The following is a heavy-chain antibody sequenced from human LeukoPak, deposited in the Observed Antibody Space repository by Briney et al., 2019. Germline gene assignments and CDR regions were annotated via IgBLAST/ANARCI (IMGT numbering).Heavy chain of an antibody. J-gene: IGHJ5*02. CDR1: GFTFSDYY. D-gene: IGHD2-2*01. CDR3: ARSRYCSSTSCYPNWFDP. Sequence: GGSLRLSCAASGFTFSDYYMSWIRQAPGKGLEWVSYISSSGSTIYYADSVEGRFTISRDNAKNSLYLQMNSLRAEDTAVYYCARSRYCSSTSCYPNWFDPWGQGTLVTVSS. CDR2: ISSSGSTI. V-gene: IGHV3-11*04.